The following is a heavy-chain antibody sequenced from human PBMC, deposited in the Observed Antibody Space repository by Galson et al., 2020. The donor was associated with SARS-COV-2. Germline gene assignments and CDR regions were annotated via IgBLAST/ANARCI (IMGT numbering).Heavy chain of an antibody. CDR1: GGTFSSYA. CDR2: IIPIFGTA. Sequence: SVKVSCKASGGTFSSYAISWVRQAPGQGLEWMGGIIPIFGTANYAQKFQGRVTITADKSTSTAYMELSSLRSEDTAVYYCARGVTMVRGVIIHYYGMDVWGQGTTVTVSS. D-gene: IGHD3-10*01. V-gene: IGHV1-69*06. CDR3: ARGVTMVRGVIIHYYGMDV. J-gene: IGHJ6*02.